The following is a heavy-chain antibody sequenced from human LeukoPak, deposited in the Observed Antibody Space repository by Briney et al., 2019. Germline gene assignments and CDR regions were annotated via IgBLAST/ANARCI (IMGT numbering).Heavy chain of an antibody. D-gene: IGHD3-3*01. CDR3: AKGPPYYDFWSGYSYFDY. Sequence: GGSLRLSCAASGFTFSSYGMHWVRQAPGKGLEGVAFIRYDGSNKYYADSVKGRFTISRDNSKNTLYLQMNSLRAEDTAVSYCAKGPPYYDFWSGYSYFDYWGQGTLVTVSS. J-gene: IGHJ4*02. V-gene: IGHV3-30*02. CDR1: GFTFSSYG. CDR2: IRYDGSNK.